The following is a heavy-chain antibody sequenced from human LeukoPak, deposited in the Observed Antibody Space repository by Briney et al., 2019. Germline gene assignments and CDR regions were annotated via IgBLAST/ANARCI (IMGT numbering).Heavy chain of an antibody. CDR2: ISSSSSTI. Sequence: PGGSPRLSCAASGFTFSSYSMNWVRQAPGKGLEWVSYISSSSSTIYYADSVKGRFTISRDNAKNSLYLQMNSLRAEDTAVYYCARTDFWSGHNWFDPWGQGTLVTVSS. V-gene: IGHV3-48*01. CDR3: ARTDFWSGHNWFDP. J-gene: IGHJ5*02. D-gene: IGHD3-3*01. CDR1: GFTFSSYS.